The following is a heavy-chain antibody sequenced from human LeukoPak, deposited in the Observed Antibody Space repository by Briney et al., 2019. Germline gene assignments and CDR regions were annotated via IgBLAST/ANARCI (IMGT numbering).Heavy chain of an antibody. J-gene: IGHJ4*02. CDR3: ARYSGSYSGFDY. CDR2: IYYSGSI. CDR1: GGSISSYY. D-gene: IGHD1-26*01. V-gene: IGHV4-59*08. Sequence: PSETLSLTCTVSGGSISSYYWSWIPQPPGKGLEWIGYIYYSGSINYNPSPKSRVTISVDTSKNQFSLKLRSVTAADTAVYYCARYSGSYSGFDYWGQGTLVTVSS.